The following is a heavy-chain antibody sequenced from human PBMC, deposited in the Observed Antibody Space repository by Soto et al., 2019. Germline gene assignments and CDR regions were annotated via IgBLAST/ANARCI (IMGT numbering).Heavy chain of an antibody. CDR3: ATSSLRIAVAGSSERWFDP. CDR2: ISSSSSYI. V-gene: IGHV3-21*01. CDR1: GFTFSSYS. Sequence: GGSLRLSCAASGFTFSSYSMNWVRQAPGKGLEWVSSISSSSSYIYYADSVKGRFTISRDNAKNSLYLQMNSLRAEDTAVYYCATSSLRIAVAGSSERWFDPWGQGTLVTVSS. J-gene: IGHJ5*02. D-gene: IGHD6-19*01.